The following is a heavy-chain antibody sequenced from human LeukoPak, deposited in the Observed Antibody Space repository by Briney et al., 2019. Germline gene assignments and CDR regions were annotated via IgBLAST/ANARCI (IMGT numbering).Heavy chain of an antibody. CDR3: ARGNIAVAGLFDY. V-gene: IGHV4-39*07. Sequence: SETLSLTCTVSGGSISSGGYYWSWVRQPPGKGLEWIGEIYHSGSTNYNPSLKSRVTISVDKSKNQFSLKLSSVTAADTAVYYCARGNIAVAGLFDYWGQGTLVTVSS. CDR1: GGSISSGGYY. J-gene: IGHJ4*02. D-gene: IGHD6-19*01. CDR2: IYHSGST.